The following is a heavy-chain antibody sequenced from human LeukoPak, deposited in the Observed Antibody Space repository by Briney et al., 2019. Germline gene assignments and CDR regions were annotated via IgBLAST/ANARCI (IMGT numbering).Heavy chain of an antibody. CDR3: ARDFAFWDTAYWSFDP. CDR1: GYTFTSYG. Sequence: ASVKVSCKASGYTFTSYGISWVRQAPGQGLEWMGWISAYNGNTNYAQKLQGRVTMTTDTSTSTAYMELRSLRSDDTAVYYCARDFAFWDTAYWSFDPWGQGTLVTVSS. J-gene: IGHJ5*02. V-gene: IGHV1-18*01. D-gene: IGHD3-16*01. CDR2: ISAYNGNT.